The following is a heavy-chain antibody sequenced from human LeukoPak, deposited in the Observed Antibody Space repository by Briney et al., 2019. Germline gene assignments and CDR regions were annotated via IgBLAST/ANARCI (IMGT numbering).Heavy chain of an antibody. CDR1: GFTFSSYE. CDR2: ISSSGSTV. V-gene: IGHV3-48*03. CDR3: ARDASGRRDSYSNVFDY. Sequence: GGSLKLSCAASGFTFSSYEMNWVRQAPGQGLEWVAYISSSGSTVYYADSVKGRFTISRDIANNTLYLHMSSLRVEDAAVYYCARDASGRRDSYSNVFDYWGQGTLVSVSS. J-gene: IGHJ4*02. D-gene: IGHD2-21*02.